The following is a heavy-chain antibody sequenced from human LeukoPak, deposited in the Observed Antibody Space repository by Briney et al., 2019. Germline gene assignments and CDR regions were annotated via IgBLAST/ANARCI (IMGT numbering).Heavy chain of an antibody. D-gene: IGHD2-2*01. CDR1: GYTFIGYY. J-gene: IGHJ3*02. CDR2: INPNSGGT. CDR3: ARGYCSSTSCNDAFDI. V-gene: IGHV1-2*02. Sequence: ASVKVSCKASGYTFIGYYMHWVRQAPGQGLEWMGWINPNSGGTNYAQKFQGRVTMTRDTSISTAYMELSRLRSDDTAVYYCARGYCSSTSCNDAFDIWGQGTMVTVSS.